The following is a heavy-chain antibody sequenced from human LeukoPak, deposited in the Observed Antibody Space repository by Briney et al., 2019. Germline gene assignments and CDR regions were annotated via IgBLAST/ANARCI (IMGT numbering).Heavy chain of an antibody. V-gene: IGHV4-59*01. CDR1: GGSISPYY. J-gene: IGHJ6*03. CDR3: ARSTGFYSYYLDV. Sequence: SETLSLTCTVSGGSISPYYWSWIRQSPGKGLEWIGYVYHTGSTNYNSSLKSRLTISVDTSKNQFSLKLTSLTTADTAVYYCARSTGFYSYYLDVWDRGTTVTVSS. CDR2: VYHTGST.